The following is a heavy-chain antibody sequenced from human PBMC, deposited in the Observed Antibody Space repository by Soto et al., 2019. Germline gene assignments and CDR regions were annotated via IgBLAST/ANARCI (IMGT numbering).Heavy chain of an antibody. CDR1: GGCVSSDYFY. V-gene: IGHV4-61*01. CDR2: VYYSGSA. D-gene: IGHD5-12*01. J-gene: IGHJ4*02. Sequence: SDTLSLPCTVCGGCVSSDYFYWSWNRQNRGKRLEWIAFVYYSGSANYNPSIKSRVTMSADTSKNQFSLKLTSVTAADTAVYYCARTEMATMFFDYWGRGTLVTVSS. CDR3: ARTEMATMFFDY.